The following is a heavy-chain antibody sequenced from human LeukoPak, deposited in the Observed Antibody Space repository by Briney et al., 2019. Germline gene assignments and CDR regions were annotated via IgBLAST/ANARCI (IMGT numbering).Heavy chain of an antibody. CDR2: IYYSGST. CDR3: ARRPSLAVWSYYGRRYFDY. V-gene: IGHV4-39*02. D-gene: IGHD1-26*01. J-gene: IGHJ4*02. Sequence: PSETLSLTCTVSGGSISSSSYYWGWIRQPPGKGLEWIGSIYYSGSTYYNPSLKSRVTISVDTSKNHFSLKLSSVTAADTAVYYCARRPSLAVWSYYGRRYFDYWGQGTLVTVSS. CDR1: GGSISSSSYY.